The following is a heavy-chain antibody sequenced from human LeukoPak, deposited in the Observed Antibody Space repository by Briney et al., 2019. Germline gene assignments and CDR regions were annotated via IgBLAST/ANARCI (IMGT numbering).Heavy chain of an antibody. V-gene: IGHV5-51*01. CDR2: IYPGDSDT. CDR1: GYGFTSYW. CDR3: ARSRQDVVVTPQYYFDY. Sequence: GESLKISCKGSGYGFTSYWIGWVRRVPGKGREGMGSIYPGDSDTRYSPSFQGQVTISADKSISTAYLQWSSLKASDTAMYYCARSRQDVVVTPQYYFDYWGQGTLVTVSS. J-gene: IGHJ4*02. D-gene: IGHD2-21*02.